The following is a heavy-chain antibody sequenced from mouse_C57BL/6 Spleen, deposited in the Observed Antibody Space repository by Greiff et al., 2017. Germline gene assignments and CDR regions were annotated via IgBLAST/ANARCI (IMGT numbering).Heavy chain of an antibody. CDR3: ARWVVGDYYAMDY. CDR1: GFTFTAYY. CDR2: IRNKANGYTT. J-gene: IGHJ4*01. Sequence: EVKLMESGGGLVQPGGSLSLSCAASGFTFTAYYMSWVRQPPGKDLEWLGFIRNKANGYTTEYSASLKGWFTISIDNSQSILYLQMNALRDEDSANYYGARWVVGDYYAMDYWGQGTSVTVSS. D-gene: IGHD1-1*01. V-gene: IGHV7-3*01.